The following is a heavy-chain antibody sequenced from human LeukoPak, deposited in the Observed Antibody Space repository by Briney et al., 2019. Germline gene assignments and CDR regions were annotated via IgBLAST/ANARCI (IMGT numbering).Heavy chain of an antibody. J-gene: IGHJ6*02. Sequence: GGSLRLSCAASGFTFSSYAMSWVRQAPVKGLEWVSAISGSGGSTYYADSVKGRFTISRDNSKNTLYLQMNSLRAEDTAVYYCARDQDTAKTASEYYYYYGMDVWGQGTTVTVSS. CDR2: ISGSGGST. CDR1: GFTFSSYA. V-gene: IGHV3-23*01. CDR3: ARDQDTAKTASEYYYYYGMDV. D-gene: IGHD5-18*01.